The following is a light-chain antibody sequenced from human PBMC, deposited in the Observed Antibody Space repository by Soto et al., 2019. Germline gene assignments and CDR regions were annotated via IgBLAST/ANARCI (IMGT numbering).Light chain of an antibody. CDR1: SSDVGGYNY. J-gene: IGLJ1*01. V-gene: IGLV2-14*01. CDR3: SSYTSSSTLGV. CDR2: GVT. Sequence: QSVLTQPASVSGSPGQSVTISCTGTSSDVGGYNYVSWYQQLPGEAPRLILYGVTNRPSGVSNRFSGSKSGNTASLTVSGLQAEDEADYFCSSYTSSSTLGVFGTGTKLTVL.